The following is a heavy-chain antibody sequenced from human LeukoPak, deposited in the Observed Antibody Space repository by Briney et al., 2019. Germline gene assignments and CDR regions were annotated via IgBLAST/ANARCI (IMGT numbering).Heavy chain of an antibody. V-gene: IGHV3-53*01. CDR1: GFTFSSYA. D-gene: IGHD5-18*01. CDR2: IYSGGST. J-gene: IGHJ4*02. CDR3: ARGDTAMASHFDY. Sequence: GGSLRLSCAASGFTFSSYAMSWVRQAPGKGLEWVSVIYSGGSTYYADSVKGRFTISRDNSKNTLYLQMNSLRAEDTAVYYCARGDTAMASHFDYWGQGTLVTVSS.